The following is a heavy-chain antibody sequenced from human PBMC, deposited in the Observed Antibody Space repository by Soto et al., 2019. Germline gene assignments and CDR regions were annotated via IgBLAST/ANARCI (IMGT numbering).Heavy chain of an antibody. CDR3: ARDASLYDFWSGSSFDY. Sequence: GGSLRLSCAASGFTFSSYSMNWVRQAPGKGLEWVSSISSSSSYIYYADSVKGRFTISRDNAKNSLYLQMNSLRAEDTAVYYCARDASLYDFWSGSSFDYWGQGTLVTVSS. CDR1: GFTFSSYS. V-gene: IGHV3-21*01. CDR2: ISSSSSYI. J-gene: IGHJ4*02. D-gene: IGHD3-3*01.